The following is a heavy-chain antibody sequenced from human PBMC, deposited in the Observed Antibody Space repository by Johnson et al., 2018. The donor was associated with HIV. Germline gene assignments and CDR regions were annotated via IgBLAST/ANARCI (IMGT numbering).Heavy chain of an antibody. V-gene: IGHV3-7*01. J-gene: IGHJ3*02. D-gene: IGHD2-2*01. CDR1: GFTFSSYW. Sequence: VQLVESGGGLVQPGGSLILSCAASGFTFSSYWMSWVRQAPGKGLEWVANIKQDGSEKYYVDSVKGRFTISRDNAKNSLYLQMNSLRAEDTAVYYCARDRPDIVVVPGAIDAFDIWGQGKMVTVSS. CDR3: ARDRPDIVVVPGAIDAFDI. CDR2: IKQDGSEK.